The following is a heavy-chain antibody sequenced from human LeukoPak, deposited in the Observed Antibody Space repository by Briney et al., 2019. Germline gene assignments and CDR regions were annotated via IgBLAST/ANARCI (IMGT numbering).Heavy chain of an antibody. V-gene: IGHV3-48*01. Sequence: GSLRLSCTASGFTFGDYAMSWVRQAPGKGLEWVSYISSSSSTIYYAGSVKGRFTISRDNAKNSLYLQMNSLRAEDTAVYYCARDRYYYDSSAYYGDYWGQGTLVTVSS. D-gene: IGHD3-22*01. CDR2: ISSSSSTI. CDR1: GFTFGDYA. J-gene: IGHJ4*02. CDR3: ARDRYYYDSSAYYGDY.